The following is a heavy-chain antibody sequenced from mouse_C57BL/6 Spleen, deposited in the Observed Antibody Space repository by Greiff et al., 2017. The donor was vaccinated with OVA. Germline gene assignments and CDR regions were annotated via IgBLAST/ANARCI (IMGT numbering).Heavy chain of an antibody. Sequence: QVQLQQPGAELVKPGASVRLSCKASGYTFTSYWMQWVKQRPGQGLEWIGEIDPSDSYTNYNQKFKGKATLTVDTSSSTAYMQLSSLTSEDSAVYYGARSLPYYGSSYWYFDGWGTGTTVTVSS. CDR3: ARSLPYYGSSYWYFDG. J-gene: IGHJ1*03. CDR2: IDPSDSYT. CDR1: GYTFTSYW. D-gene: IGHD1-1*01. V-gene: IGHV1-50*01.